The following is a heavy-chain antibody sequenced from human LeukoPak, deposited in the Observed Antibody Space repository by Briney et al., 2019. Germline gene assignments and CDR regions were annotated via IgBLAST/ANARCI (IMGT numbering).Heavy chain of an antibody. Sequence: SETLSLTCAVYGGSFNGCYWSWIRQPPGKGLEWIGEINHSGSTNYNPSLKSRVTISVDTSKNQFSLKLSSVTAADTAVYYCARVRDLRGQLIAAGTLFFDYWGQGTLVTVSS. D-gene: IGHD6-13*01. CDR1: GGSFNGCY. J-gene: IGHJ4*02. CDR3: ARVRDLRGQLIAAGTLFFDY. CDR2: INHSGST. V-gene: IGHV4-34*01.